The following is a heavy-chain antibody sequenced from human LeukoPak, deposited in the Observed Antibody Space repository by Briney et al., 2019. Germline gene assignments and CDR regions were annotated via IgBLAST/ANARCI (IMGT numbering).Heavy chain of an antibody. CDR3: SGSRAQDDDY. CDR2: ISSSSSYI. D-gene: IGHD2-15*01. CDR1: GYTFSSYS. V-gene: IGHV3-21*01. Sequence: ASVKVSCKASGYTFSSYSMNWVRQAPGKGLEWVSSISSSSSYIYYADSVKGRFTISRDNAKNSLYLQMNSLRAEDTAVYYCSGSRAQDDDYWGQGTLVTVSS. J-gene: IGHJ4*02.